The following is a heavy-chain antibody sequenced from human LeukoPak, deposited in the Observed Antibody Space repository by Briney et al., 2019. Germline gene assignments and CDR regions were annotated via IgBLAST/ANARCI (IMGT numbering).Heavy chain of an antibody. V-gene: IGHV3-30-3*01. CDR1: GFTFSSYA. Sequence: GRSLRLSCAASGFTFSSYAMHWVRQAPGKGLEWVAVISYDGSNKYYADSVKGRFTISRDNSKNTLYLQMNSLRAEDTAVYYCARAVGAARSGFQDYWGQGTLVTVSS. J-gene: IGHJ4*02. CDR3: ARAVGAARSGFQDY. D-gene: IGHD6-6*01. CDR2: ISYDGSNK.